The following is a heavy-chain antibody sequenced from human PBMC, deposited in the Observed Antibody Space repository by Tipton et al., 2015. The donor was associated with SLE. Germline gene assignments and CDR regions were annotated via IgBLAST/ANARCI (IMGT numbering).Heavy chain of an antibody. CDR2: IWYDGSNK. J-gene: IGHJ6*03. Sequence: SLRLSCAASGFTFSSYSMNWVRQAPGKGLEWVAVIWYDGSNKYYADSVKGRFTISRDNSKNTLYLQMNSLRAEDTAVYYCARSAYCGGDCSPYMDVWGKGTTVTVSS. CDR3: ARSAYCGGDCSPYMDV. D-gene: IGHD2-21*02. V-gene: IGHV3-33*08. CDR1: GFTFSSYS.